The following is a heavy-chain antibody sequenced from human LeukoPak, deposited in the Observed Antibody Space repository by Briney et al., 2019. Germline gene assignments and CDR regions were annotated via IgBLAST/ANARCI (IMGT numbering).Heavy chain of an antibody. J-gene: IGHJ4*02. CDR2: ISGSGGST. Sequence: GGTLRLSCVASGVTFRTYAMSWIRQAPGKGLEWVAAISGSGGSTYYADSVKGRFTISRDNSKNTLYLQMNSLRAEDTAVYYCAKDQRYYDYVWGSYRYPRLDYWGQGTLVTVSS. D-gene: IGHD3-16*02. CDR3: AKDQRYYDYVWGSYRYPRLDY. CDR1: GVTFRTYA. V-gene: IGHV3-23*01.